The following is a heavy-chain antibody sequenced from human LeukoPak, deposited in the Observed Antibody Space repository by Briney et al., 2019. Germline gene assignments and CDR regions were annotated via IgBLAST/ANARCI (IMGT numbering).Heavy chain of an antibody. Sequence: SETLSLTCTVSGGSISSSSYYWGWIRQPPGKGLEWIGSIYYSGSTYYNPSLKSRVTISVDTSKNQFSLKLSSVTAADTAVYYCAREAIFGVVGFDYWGQGTLVTVSS. CDR1: GGSISSSSYY. CDR3: AREAIFGVVGFDY. J-gene: IGHJ4*02. V-gene: IGHV4-39*07. D-gene: IGHD3-3*01. CDR2: IYYSGST.